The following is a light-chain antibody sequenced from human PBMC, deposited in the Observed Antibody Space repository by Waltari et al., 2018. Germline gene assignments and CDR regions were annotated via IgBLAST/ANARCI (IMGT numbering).Light chain of an antibody. V-gene: IGKV3-20*01. CDR1: ESVSRA. J-gene: IGKJ1*01. CDR3: QHYVNLPVT. CDR2: AAC. Sequence: SCRASESVSRALAWYQQKPGQAPRLLIYAACTRATVVPDRFSGSGSGTDFSLTISRLDPEDFAVYYCQHYVNLPVTFGQGTKVEI.